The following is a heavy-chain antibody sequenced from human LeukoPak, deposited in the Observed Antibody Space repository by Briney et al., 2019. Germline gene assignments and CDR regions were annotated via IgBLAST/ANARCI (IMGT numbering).Heavy chain of an antibody. V-gene: IGHV3-23*01. CDR1: GFTFSSYA. CDR2: ISGSGGST. J-gene: IGHJ4*02. CDR3: AKTDYDFWSGYYPPFDY. D-gene: IGHD3-3*01. Sequence: GGSLRLSCAASGFTFSSYAMSWVRQAPGKGLEWVSAISGSGGSTYYADSVKGRFTISRDNSKNTLYLQMNSLRAEDTAVYYCAKTDYDFWSGYYPPFDYWGQGTLVTVSS.